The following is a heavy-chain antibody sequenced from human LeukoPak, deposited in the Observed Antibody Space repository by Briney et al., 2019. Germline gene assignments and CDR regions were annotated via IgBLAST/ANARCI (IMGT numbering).Heavy chain of an antibody. CDR2: IAYSGST. V-gene: IGHV4-59*08. J-gene: IGHJ4*02. D-gene: IGHD2-21*02. CDR1: GGSISDFY. Sequence: SETLSLTCTVSGGSISDFYWSWIRQAPGKGLEWIGYIAYSGSTIYKPSLKTRVTISLGTSTQFSLKLTSVTAADTAVYFCARSHDCNSVVWDYWGQGILVTVSS. CDR3: ARSHDCNSVVWDY.